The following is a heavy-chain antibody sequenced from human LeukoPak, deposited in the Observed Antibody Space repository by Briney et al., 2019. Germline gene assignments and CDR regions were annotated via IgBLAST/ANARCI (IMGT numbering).Heavy chain of an antibody. Sequence: GRSLRLSCAASGFTFSSYGMHWVRQAPGKGLEWVAVISYDGSNKYYADSVKGRFTISRDNSKNTLYLQMNSLRAEDTAVYYCAKEGYGSGSFYYGMDVWGQGTTVTVSS. CDR3: AKEGYGSGSFYYGMDV. CDR1: GFTFSSYG. CDR2: ISYDGSNK. J-gene: IGHJ6*02. V-gene: IGHV3-30*18. D-gene: IGHD3-10*01.